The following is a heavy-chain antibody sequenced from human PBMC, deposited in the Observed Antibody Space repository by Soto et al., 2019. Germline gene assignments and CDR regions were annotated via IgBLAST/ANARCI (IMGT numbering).Heavy chain of an antibody. CDR1: GFTFSNYA. V-gene: IGHV3-30-3*01. CDR3: XRRXXXXXYFDY. J-gene: IGHJ4*02. Sequence: QVQLVESGGGVVQPGRSLRLSCAASGFTFSNYAMYXXXXXXXXXLEWLVVISDDGNSKFYADSVKGRFTISRDNSKXXXXXXXXXXXXXXXXXXXXXRRXXXXXYFDYWGQGTLVTVSS. CDR2: ISDDGNSK.